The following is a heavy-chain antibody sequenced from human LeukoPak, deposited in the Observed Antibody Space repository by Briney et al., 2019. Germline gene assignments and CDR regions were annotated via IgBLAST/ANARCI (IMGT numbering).Heavy chain of an antibody. V-gene: IGHV5-51*01. CDR2: IYPGDSDT. Sequence: GESLKISCKGSGYRFTSYWIGWVRQMPGKGLEWMGIIYPGDSDTRYSPSFQGQVTISADKSISTAYLQWSSLKASDTAMYYCARSCSGGSCYNNWFDPWGQGTLVTVSS. J-gene: IGHJ5*02. CDR1: GYRFTSYW. CDR3: ARSCSGGSCYNNWFDP. D-gene: IGHD2-15*01.